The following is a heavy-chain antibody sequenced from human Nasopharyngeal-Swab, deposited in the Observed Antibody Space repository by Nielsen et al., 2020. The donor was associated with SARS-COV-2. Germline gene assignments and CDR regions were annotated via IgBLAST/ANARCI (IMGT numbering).Heavy chain of an antibody. Sequence: QTLSLPCAVYGGSFTDYYWTLIRQPPGKGLEWIGEINLRGSTNYNPSLKSRVTISADTSKNQFSLNLSSVTAADTAVYYCARGLVDVNMMLVVIGFSYWLDSWGQGTLVTVSS. CDR2: INLRGST. CDR1: GGSFTDYY. D-gene: IGHD3-22*01. CDR3: ARGLVDVNMMLVVIGFSYWLDS. V-gene: IGHV4-34*01. J-gene: IGHJ5*01.